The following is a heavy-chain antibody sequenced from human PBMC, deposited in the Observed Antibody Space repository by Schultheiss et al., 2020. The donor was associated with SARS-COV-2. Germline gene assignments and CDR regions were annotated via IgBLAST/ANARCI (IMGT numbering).Heavy chain of an antibody. D-gene: IGHD6-19*01. Sequence: SETLSLTCTVSGGSISSYYWSWIRQPPGKGLEWIGYIYYSGSTNYNPSLKSRVTMSVDTSKNQFSLKLSSVTAADTAVYYCARYSSGGLDYWGQGTLVTVSS. CDR3: ARYSSGGLDY. CDR2: IYYSGST. J-gene: IGHJ4*02. CDR1: GGSISSYY. V-gene: IGHV4-59*08.